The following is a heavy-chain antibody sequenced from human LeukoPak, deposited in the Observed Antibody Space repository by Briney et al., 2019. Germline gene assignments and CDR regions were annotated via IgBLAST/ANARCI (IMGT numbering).Heavy chain of an antibody. J-gene: IGHJ4*02. Sequence: KPGGSLRLSCAASGFTFSSYSMNWARQAPGKGLEWVSSISSSSSYIYYADSVKGRFTISRDNAKNSLYLQMNSLRAEDTAVYYCARGIAAADDYWGQGTLVTVSS. V-gene: IGHV3-21*01. CDR2: ISSSSSYI. CDR3: ARGIAAADDY. D-gene: IGHD6-13*01. CDR1: GFTFSSYS.